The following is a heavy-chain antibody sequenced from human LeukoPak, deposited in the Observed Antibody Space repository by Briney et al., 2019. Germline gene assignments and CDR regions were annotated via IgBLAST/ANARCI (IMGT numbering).Heavy chain of an antibody. J-gene: IGHJ4*02. V-gene: IGHV4-34*01. Sequence: NSSETLSLTCAVYGGSFSGYYWSWIRQPPGKGLEWIGEINHSGSTNYNPSLKSRVTISVDTSKNQFSLKLSSVTAADTAVYYCARGREMATRGSYFDYWGQGTLVTVSS. CDR3: ARGREMATRGSYFDY. D-gene: IGHD5-24*01. CDR1: GGSFSGYY. CDR2: INHSGST.